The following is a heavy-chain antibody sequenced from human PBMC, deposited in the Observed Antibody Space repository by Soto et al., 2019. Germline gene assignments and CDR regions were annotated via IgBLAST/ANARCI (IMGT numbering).Heavy chain of an antibody. D-gene: IGHD3-22*01. J-gene: IGHJ4*02. V-gene: IGHV1-69*14. CDR1: GGTFSSYA. CDR2: IIPIFGTA. CDR3: ARGLYYYASSGYQDY. Sequence: QVQLVQSGAEVKKPGSSVKVSCKASGGTFSSYAISWVRQAPGQGLEWMGGIIPIFGTANYAQKFQGRVTIXXDXSRXTAYMELSSLRSEDTAVYYCARGLYYYASSGYQDYWGQGTLVTVSS.